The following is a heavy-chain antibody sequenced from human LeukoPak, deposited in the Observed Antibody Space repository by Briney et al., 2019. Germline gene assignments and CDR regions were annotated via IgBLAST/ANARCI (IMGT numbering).Heavy chain of an antibody. Sequence: PSETLSLTCAVYGGSFSGYYWSWIRQPPGKGLEWIGEINHSGSTNYNPSLKSRVTISVDTSKNQFSLKLSSVTAADTAVYYCARGGSNCNYWESPAVNFDYWGQGTLVTVSS. CDR3: ARGGSNCNYWESPAVNFDY. CDR1: GGSFSGYY. J-gene: IGHJ4*02. CDR2: INHSGST. V-gene: IGHV4-34*01. D-gene: IGHD1-7*01.